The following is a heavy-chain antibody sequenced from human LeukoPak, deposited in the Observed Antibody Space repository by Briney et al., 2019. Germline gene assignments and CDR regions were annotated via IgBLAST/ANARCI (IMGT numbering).Heavy chain of an antibody. V-gene: IGHV3-7*01. CDR1: GFTFSSYR. Sequence: GGSLRLSCAASGFTFSSYRMSWVRQAPGKGLEWVANIKQDGSEKYYVDSVKGRFTISRDNAKNSLYLQMNSLRAEDTAVHYCAKEYESSGWSDFDYWGQGTLVTVSS. CDR3: AKEYESSGWSDFDY. D-gene: IGHD6-19*01. J-gene: IGHJ4*02. CDR2: IKQDGSEK.